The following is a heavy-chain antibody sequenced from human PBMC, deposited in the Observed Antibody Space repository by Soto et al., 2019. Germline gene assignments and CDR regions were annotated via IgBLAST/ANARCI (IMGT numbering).Heavy chain of an antibody. CDR2: MNPNSGNT. Sequence: ASVKVSCKASGYTFTSYDINWVRQATGQGLEWMGWMNPNSGNTGYAQKFQGRVTMTRNTSISTAYMELSSLRSEDTAVYYCARVSRYDFWSGYSGYYYYYGMDVWGQGTTVTVSS. CDR1: GYTFTSYD. CDR3: ARVSRYDFWSGYSGYYYYYGMDV. V-gene: IGHV1-8*01. D-gene: IGHD3-3*01. J-gene: IGHJ6*02.